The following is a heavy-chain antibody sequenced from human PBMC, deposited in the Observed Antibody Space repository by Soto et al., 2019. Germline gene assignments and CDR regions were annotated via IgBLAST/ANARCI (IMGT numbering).Heavy chain of an antibody. CDR3: ARIYCSGGSCYGNYFDS. CDR2: IYWDDDK. CDR1: GFSLSTSGVG. J-gene: IGHJ4*02. D-gene: IGHD2-15*01. Sequence: QITLKESGPTLVKPTQTLTLTCTFSGFSLSTSGVGVGWIRQSPGKALEWLALIYWDDDKRYSPSLKRRLTITKDSSKNQVVLTMTNMDPVDKATYYCARIYCSGGSCYGNYFDSWGQGTLVTVSS. V-gene: IGHV2-5*02.